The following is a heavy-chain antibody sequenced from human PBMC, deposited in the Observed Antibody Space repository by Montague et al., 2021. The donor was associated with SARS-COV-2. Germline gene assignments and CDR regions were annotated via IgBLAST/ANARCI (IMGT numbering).Heavy chain of an antibody. J-gene: IGHJ3*02. CDR2: IYYSGST. V-gene: IGHV4-39*01. Sequence: SETLSLTCTVSGGSISSGSYYWSWIRQPAGKGLEWIGSIYYSGSTYYNPSLKSRVTISVDTSKNQFSLKLSSVTAADTAVYYCARQENSSGWSKPDAFDIWGQGAMVTVSS. CDR3: ARQENSSGWSKPDAFDI. CDR1: GGSISSGSYY. D-gene: IGHD6-19*01.